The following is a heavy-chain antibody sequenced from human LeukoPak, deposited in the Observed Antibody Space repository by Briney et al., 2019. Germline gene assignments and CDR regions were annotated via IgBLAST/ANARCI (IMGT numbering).Heavy chain of an antibody. V-gene: IGHV3-23*01. J-gene: IGHJ4*02. CDR3: AKSSSGYYYLFDY. Sequence: GGSLRLSCAASGFTFSGYAMSWVRQAPGKGLEWVSAISGSGGSTYYADSVKGRFTISRDNSKNTLYLQMNSLRAEDTAVYYCAKSSSGYYYLFDYWGQGTLVTVSS. CDR1: GFTFSGYA. D-gene: IGHD3-22*01. CDR2: ISGSGGST.